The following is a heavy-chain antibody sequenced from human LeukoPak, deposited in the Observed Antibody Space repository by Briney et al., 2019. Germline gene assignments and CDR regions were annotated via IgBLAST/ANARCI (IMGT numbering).Heavy chain of an antibody. V-gene: IGHV4-34*01. CDR3: ARDPLLSCSGGYCYYDAFDI. J-gene: IGHJ3*02. Sequence: SETLSLTCAVYGGSFSGYYWSWIRQPPGKGLEWIGEINHSGSTNYNPSLKSRVTISVDTSKNQFSLKLSSVTAADTAVYYCARDPLLSCSGGYCYYDAFDIWGQGTMVTVSS. CDR1: GGSFSGYY. CDR2: INHSGST. D-gene: IGHD2-15*01.